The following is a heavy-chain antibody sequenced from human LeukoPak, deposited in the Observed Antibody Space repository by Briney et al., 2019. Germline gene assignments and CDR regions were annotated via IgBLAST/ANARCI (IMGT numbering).Heavy chain of an antibody. CDR3: AKDSRSSGTGAADC. CDR2: SGGST. Sequence: SGGSTYYADSVKGRFTISTDNSKNTLYLQMNSLRAEDTAVYYCAKDSRSSGTGAADCWGQGTLVTVSS. J-gene: IGHJ4*02. D-gene: IGHD7-27*01. V-gene: IGHV3-23*01.